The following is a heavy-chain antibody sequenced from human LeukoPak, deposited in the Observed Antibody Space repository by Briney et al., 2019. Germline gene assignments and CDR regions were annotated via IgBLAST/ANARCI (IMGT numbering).Heavy chain of an antibody. V-gene: IGHV3-7*03. CDR3: ARKAYGMDV. CDR1: GFTFSNYW. Sequence: PGGSLRLSCAASGFTFSNYWMSWVRQAPGKGLEWVANIKQDGSEKYYVDSVKGRFTISRDDAKNSLYLQMNSLRAEDTAVYYCARKAYGMDVWGKGTTVTVSS. J-gene: IGHJ6*04. CDR2: IKQDGSEK.